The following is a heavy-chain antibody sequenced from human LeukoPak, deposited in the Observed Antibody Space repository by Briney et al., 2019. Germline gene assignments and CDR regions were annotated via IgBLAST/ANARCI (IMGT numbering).Heavy chain of an antibody. J-gene: IGHJ4*02. D-gene: IGHD3-10*01. CDR2: IYYSRST. Sequence: SETLSLTCTVSGGSISSYYWSWIRQPPGKGLEWIGYIYYSRSTNYNPSLKSRVTISVDTSKKQFSLKLSSVTAADTAVYYCAGNYYGSGSYYSEDRYWGQGTLVTVSS. V-gene: IGHV4-59*08. CDR1: GGSISSYY. CDR3: AGNYYGSGSYYSEDRY.